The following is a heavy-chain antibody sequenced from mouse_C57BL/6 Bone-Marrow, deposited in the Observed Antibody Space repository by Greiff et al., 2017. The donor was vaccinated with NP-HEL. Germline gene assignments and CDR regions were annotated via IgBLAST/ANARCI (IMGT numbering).Heavy chain of an antibody. CDR2: INPSTGGT. J-gene: IGHJ2*01. D-gene: IGHD1-1*01. CDR1: GYSFTGYY. Sequence: EVQLQQSGPELVKPGASVKISCKASGYSFTGYYMNWVKQSPEKSLEWIGEINPSTGGTTYIQKFKAKATLTVDKSSSTAYMQLKSLTSEDSAVYYCAREGLITTVVADYWGQGTTLTVSS. V-gene: IGHV1-42*01. CDR3: AREGLITTVVADY.